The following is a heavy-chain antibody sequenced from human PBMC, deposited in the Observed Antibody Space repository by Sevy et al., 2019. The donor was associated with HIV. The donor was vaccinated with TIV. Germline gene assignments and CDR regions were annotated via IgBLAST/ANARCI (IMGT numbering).Heavy chain of an antibody. CDR2: MYYSGST. CDR1: GGSISSGDYY. V-gene: IGHV4-30-4*01. J-gene: IGHJ4*02. D-gene: IGHD3-10*01. CDR3: ARASTYYGSGSVYYFDY. Sequence: SETLSLTCTVSGGSISSGDYYWSWIRQPPGKGLEWIGYMYYSGSTYYNTSLKSRVTISVDTSKKQFSLKLSSVTAADTAVYYCARASTYYGSGSVYYFDYWGQGTLVTVSS.